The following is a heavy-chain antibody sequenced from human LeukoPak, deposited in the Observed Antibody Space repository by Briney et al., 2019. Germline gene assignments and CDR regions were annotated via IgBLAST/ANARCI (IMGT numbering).Heavy chain of an antibody. J-gene: IGHJ4*02. CDR2: INPSGGSA. CDR3: ARGSYGYPMAY. CDR1: GYTFTSYY. Sequence: ASVKVSCKASGYTFTSYYMHWVRQAPGQGLEWMGIINPSGGSASYAQKFQGRVTMTRDMSTSTVYMELSSLRPEDTAVYYCARGSYGYPMAYWGQGTLVTVSS. V-gene: IGHV1-46*01. D-gene: IGHD5-18*01.